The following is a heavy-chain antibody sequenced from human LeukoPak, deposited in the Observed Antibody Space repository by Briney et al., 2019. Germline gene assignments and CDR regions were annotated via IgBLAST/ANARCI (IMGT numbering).Heavy chain of an antibody. CDR3: ARVIYYYDSSDAFDI. D-gene: IGHD3-22*01. Sequence: PSETLSLTCTVSGGSISSSSYYWAWIRQPPGKGLEWIGTIYYSGNTYYNPSLKSRVTISEDTSKNQFSLKLSSVTAADTAVYYCARVIYYYDSSDAFDIWGQGTMVTVSS. J-gene: IGHJ3*02. CDR2: IYYSGNT. V-gene: IGHV4-39*07. CDR1: GGSISSSSYY.